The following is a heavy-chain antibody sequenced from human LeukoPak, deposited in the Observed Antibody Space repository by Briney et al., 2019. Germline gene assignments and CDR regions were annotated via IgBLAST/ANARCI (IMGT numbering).Heavy chain of an antibody. J-gene: IGHJ6*03. V-gene: IGHV3-21*01. D-gene: IGHD1-1*01. CDR3: ARSNNWNDNHMDV. CDR2: ISTSSSYI. Sequence: GGSLRLSCAASGFTFSSYWMHWVRQAPGKGLEWVSSISTSSSYIYYADSVKGRFTISRDNAKKLLNLQMNSLRVEDTAVYYCARSNNWNDNHMDVWGKGTTVTISS. CDR1: GFTFSSYW.